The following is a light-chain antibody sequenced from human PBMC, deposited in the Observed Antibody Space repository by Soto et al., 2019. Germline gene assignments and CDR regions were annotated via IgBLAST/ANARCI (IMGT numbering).Light chain of an antibody. V-gene: IGKV3-11*01. CDR3: QQRYSWLRA. J-gene: IGKJ1*01. CDR1: QSVSSS. CDR2: SGD. Sequence: EVVVTQSPDTLSLSPGETATLSCRASQSVSSSVAWYQHKPGQSPRLVVYSGDKMAPGIPPRFSGSGSGTDFTLTISSLESDDFAIYYCQQRYSWLRAFGPGTKVEVK.